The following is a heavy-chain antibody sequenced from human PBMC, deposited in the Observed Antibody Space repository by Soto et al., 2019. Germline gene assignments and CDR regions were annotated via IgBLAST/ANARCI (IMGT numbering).Heavy chain of an antibody. D-gene: IGHD6-19*01. J-gene: IGHJ5*02. CDR2: ISNYNGDT. Sequence: QVQLVQSGAEVRKPGASVQVSCKASGYTFTRYSINWVRQAHGQGLEWVGWISNYNGDTKYAEKFQGRVTLTTDTFTTTSYMDLRSLTSDDTAMYFCARGDSTGSPTGWFDPWGQGPLVNVLS. CDR1: GYTFTRYS. CDR3: ARGDSTGSPTGWFDP. V-gene: IGHV1-18*04.